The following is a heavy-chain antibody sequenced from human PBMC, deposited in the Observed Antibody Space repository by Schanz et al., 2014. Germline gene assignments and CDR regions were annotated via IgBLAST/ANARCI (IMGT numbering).Heavy chain of an antibody. CDR1: GYTFSDYG. Sequence: QVQLVQSGDEVKKPGASVKVSCKTSGYTFSDYGITWVRQAPGQGLEWVGWISPYTGNTHYFDKMEGRVTMTRDTSTSTVYMELSSLRSEDTAVYYCARDGVDAAAGGNYWGQGTLVTVSS. D-gene: IGHD6-13*01. CDR3: ARDGVDAAAGGNY. J-gene: IGHJ4*02. CDR2: ISPYTGNT. V-gene: IGHV1-18*01.